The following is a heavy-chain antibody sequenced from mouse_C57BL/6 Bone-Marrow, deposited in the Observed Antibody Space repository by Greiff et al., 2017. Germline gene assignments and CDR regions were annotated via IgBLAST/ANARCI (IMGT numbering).Heavy chain of an antibody. D-gene: IGHD4-1*01. J-gene: IGHJ1*03. V-gene: IGHV1-26*01. CDR1: GYTFTDYY. Sequence: EVQLQQSGPELVKPGASVKISCKASGYTFTDYYMNWVKQSHGKSLEWIGDINPNNGGTSYNQKFKGKATLTVDKSSSTAYMELRSLTSEDSAVYYCARAWDGWYFDVWGTGTTVTVSS. CDR2: INPNNGGT. CDR3: ARAWDGWYFDV.